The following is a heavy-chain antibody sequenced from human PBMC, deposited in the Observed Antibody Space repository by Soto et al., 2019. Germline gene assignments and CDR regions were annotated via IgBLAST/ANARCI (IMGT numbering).Heavy chain of an antibody. V-gene: IGHV1-69*06. CDR2: IIPIFGTA. CDR3: ARGRGIAAAETDYYYYGMDV. J-gene: IGHJ6*02. D-gene: IGHD6-13*01. CDR1: GGTFSSYA. Sequence: GASVKVSCKASGGTFSSYAISWVRQAPGQGLEWMGGIIPIFGTANYAQKFQGRVTITADKSTSTACMELSSLRSEDTAVYYCARGRGIAAAETDYYYYGMDVWGQGTTVTVSS.